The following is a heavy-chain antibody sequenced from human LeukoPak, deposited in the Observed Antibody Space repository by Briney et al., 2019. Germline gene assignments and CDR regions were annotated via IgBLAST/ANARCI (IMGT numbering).Heavy chain of an antibody. CDR3: ARERVVVPASIYYYYMDV. Sequence: SETLSLTCAVYGGSFSNYYWTWIRLTPGRGLEWIGRIYTSGSTNYNPSLKSRVTMSVDTSKNQFSLKLSSVTAADTAVYYCARERVVVPASIYYYYMDVWGKGTTVTVSS. J-gene: IGHJ6*03. CDR1: GGSFSNYY. V-gene: IGHV4-4*07. CDR2: IYTSGST. D-gene: IGHD2-2*01.